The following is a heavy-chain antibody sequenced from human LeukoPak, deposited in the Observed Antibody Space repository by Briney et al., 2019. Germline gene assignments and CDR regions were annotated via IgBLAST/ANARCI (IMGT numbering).Heavy chain of an antibody. CDR2: ISWNSGSI. V-gene: IGHV3-9*01. CDR3: ASSLTGGDAFDI. J-gene: IGHJ3*02. D-gene: IGHD3-9*01. Sequence: GRSLRLSCAASGFTIDDYAMHWVRQAPEKGLEWVSGISWNSGSIGYADSVKGRFTISRDNAKNSLYLQMNSLRAEDTALYYCASSLTGGDAFDIWGQGTMVTVSS. CDR1: GFTIDDYA.